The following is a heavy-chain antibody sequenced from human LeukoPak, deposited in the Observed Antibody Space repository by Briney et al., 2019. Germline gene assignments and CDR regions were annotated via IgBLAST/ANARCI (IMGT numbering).Heavy chain of an antibody. D-gene: IGHD1-26*01. Sequence: PGGSLRLSCAASGFTFSNYVMSWVRQAPGEGLEWVSSISGNGGTTYYEDSVKGRFTISRDNSKNTLYLQMNSLRAEDTAVYYCAKDVKVGATINFDYWGQGTLVTVSS. J-gene: IGHJ4*02. CDR2: ISGNGGTT. V-gene: IGHV3-23*01. CDR3: AKDVKVGATINFDY. CDR1: GFTFSNYV.